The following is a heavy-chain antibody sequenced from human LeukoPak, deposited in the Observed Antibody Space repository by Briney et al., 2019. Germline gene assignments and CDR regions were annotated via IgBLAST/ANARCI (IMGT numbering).Heavy chain of an antibody. Sequence: PGTSLRLSCAASVFTLSTYGMYWVRQGPGKGLEWVAVMSSHGSNKYYADSVKGRFTISRYNSKNTLYLQMNSLRTEDTAVYYCAKDRDDGFDIWGQGTMVSVSS. V-gene: IGHV3-30*18. J-gene: IGHJ3*02. CDR2: MSSHGSNK. CDR3: AKDRDDGFDI. CDR1: VFTLSTYG.